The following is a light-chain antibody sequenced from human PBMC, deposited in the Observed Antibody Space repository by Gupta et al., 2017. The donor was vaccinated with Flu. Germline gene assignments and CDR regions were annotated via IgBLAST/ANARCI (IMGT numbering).Light chain of an antibody. CDR1: SSDVGGYNY. Sequence: QSALTQPPSSSGSPGQSVSISCTGTSSDVGGYNYVSWYQHHPGKAPKLIIYEVSQRPSGVPDRFSGFKSGNMASLIVSGLQAEDEADYYCCSYAGNNNFYVFGTGTKVTVL. V-gene: IGLV2-8*01. J-gene: IGLJ1*01. CDR2: EVS. CDR3: CSYAGNNNFYV.